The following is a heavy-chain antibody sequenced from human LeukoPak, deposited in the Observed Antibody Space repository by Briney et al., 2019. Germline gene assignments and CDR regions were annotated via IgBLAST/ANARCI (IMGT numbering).Heavy chain of an antibody. CDR3: AKEGPWYSFDY. D-gene: IGHD2-15*01. Sequence: GRSLRLSCAAPGFTFSSYGMHWVRQAPGKGLEWVAVISYDGSHKYYADSVKGRFTIARDNSKNTLSLKMNSLRAEDTAVYYCAKEGPWYSFDYWGQGTLVTVSS. J-gene: IGHJ4*02. V-gene: IGHV3-30*18. CDR2: ISYDGSHK. CDR1: GFTFSSYG.